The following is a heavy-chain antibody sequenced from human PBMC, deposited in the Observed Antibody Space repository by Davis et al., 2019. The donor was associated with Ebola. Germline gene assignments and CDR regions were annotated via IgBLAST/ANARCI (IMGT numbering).Heavy chain of an antibody. V-gene: IGHV3-30-3*01. CDR3: ARTLYDILTGYRNYYYYGMDV. CDR1: GFTFSSYA. CDR2: ISYDGSNK. Sequence: PGGSLRLSCAASGFTFSSYAMHWVRQAPGKGLEWVAVISYDGSNKYYADPVKGRFTISRDNSKNTLYLQMNSLRAEDTAVYYCARTLYDILTGYRNYYYYGMDVWGQGTTVTVSS. J-gene: IGHJ6*02. D-gene: IGHD3-9*01.